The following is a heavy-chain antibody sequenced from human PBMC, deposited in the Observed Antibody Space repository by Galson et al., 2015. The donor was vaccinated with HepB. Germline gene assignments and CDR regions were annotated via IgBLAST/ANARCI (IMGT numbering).Heavy chain of an antibody. D-gene: IGHD1-26*01. Sequence: SLRLSCAASGFTFSSYAMHWVRQAPGKGLEYVSAISSNGGSTYYANSVKGRFTISRDNSKNTLYLQMGSPRAEDMAVYYCARVNRNSGSYDYWGQGTLVTVSS. V-gene: IGHV3-64*01. CDR1: GFTFSSYA. CDR3: ARVNRNSGSYDY. CDR2: ISSNGGST. J-gene: IGHJ4*02.